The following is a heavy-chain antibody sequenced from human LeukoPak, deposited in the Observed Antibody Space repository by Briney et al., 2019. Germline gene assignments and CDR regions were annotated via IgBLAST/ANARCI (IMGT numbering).Heavy chain of an antibody. CDR2: IKQDGSEK. CDR1: GFTFSSYW. V-gene: IGHV3-7*01. J-gene: IGHJ6*03. Sequence: PGGSLRLSCAASGFTFSSYWMSWVRQAPGKGLEWVANIKQDGSEKYYVDSVKGRFTISRDNAKNSLYLQMNSLRPDDTAVYYCTRAGGLVRGVHYYYYMDVWGKGTTVTISS. CDR3: TRAGGLVRGVHYYYYMDV. D-gene: IGHD3-10*01.